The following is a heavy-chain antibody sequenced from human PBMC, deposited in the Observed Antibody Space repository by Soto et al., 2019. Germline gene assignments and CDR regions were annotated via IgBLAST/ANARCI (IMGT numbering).Heavy chain of an antibody. V-gene: IGHV3-53*01. CDR2: IYSGGST. CDR1: GFTVSSNY. Sequence: GGSLRLSCAASGFTVSSNYMSWVRQAPGKGLEWVSVIYSGGSTYYADSVKGRFTISRDNSKNTLYLQMNSLRAEDTAVYYCASSSRDLYFDYWGQGTLVTVSS. CDR3: ASSSRDLYFDY. J-gene: IGHJ4*02.